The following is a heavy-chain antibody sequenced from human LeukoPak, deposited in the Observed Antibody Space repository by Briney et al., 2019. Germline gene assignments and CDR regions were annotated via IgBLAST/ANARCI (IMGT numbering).Heavy chain of an antibody. CDR3: ARTWGYGQNWFDP. CDR1: GGSISSYY. V-gene: IGHV4-59*01. CDR2: IYYSGST. Sequence: PSETLSLTCTVSGGSISSYYWSWIRQPAGKGLEWIGYIYYSGSTNYNPSLKSRVTISVDTSKNQFSLKLSSVTAADTAVYYCARTWGYGQNWFDPWGQGTLVTVSS. J-gene: IGHJ5*02. D-gene: IGHD5-12*01.